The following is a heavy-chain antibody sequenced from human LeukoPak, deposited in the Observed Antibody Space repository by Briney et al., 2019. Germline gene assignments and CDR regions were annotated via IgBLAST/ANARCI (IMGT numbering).Heavy chain of an antibody. Sequence: PSETLSLTCTVSGGSIGGNSYWSWIRQPPGKGLEWIGYIYYSGSTNYNPSLKSRVTISVDTSKNQFSLKLSSVTAADTAVYYCAREENYYGSGSYSNWFDPWGQGTLVTVSS. CDR2: IYYSGST. J-gene: IGHJ5*02. CDR3: AREENYYGSGSYSNWFDP. V-gene: IGHV4-61*01. CDR1: GGSIGGNSY. D-gene: IGHD3-10*01.